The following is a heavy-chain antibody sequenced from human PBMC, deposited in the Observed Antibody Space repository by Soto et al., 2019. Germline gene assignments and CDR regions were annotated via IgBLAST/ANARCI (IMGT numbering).Heavy chain of an antibody. J-gene: IGHJ4*02. Sequence: EVQLVESGGGLVEPGGSLRLSCAASGFTLSNAWMSWVRQAPGKGLEWVGRIKSKTDGGTTEYAAPVRGRFTITRDDSKNTLDLQMSSLKTEDTAMYYCTRVNWRKPDYWGQGTLATVSS. V-gene: IGHV3-15*01. CDR1: GFTLSNAW. CDR3: TRVNWRKPDY. CDR2: IKSKTDGGTT.